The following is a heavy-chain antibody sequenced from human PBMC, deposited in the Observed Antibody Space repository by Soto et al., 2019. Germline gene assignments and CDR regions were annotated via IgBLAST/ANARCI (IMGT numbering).Heavy chain of an antibody. Sequence: QVQLQESGPGLVKSSQTLSLTCTVSGGSISSGGYYWSWIRQHPGKGLEWIGYIYYSGSTYYNPSLKSRVTISVDTSKNQFSLKLSSVTAADTAVYYCASRGYSYGFSLGMDVWGQGTTVTVSS. CDR3: ASRGYSYGFSLGMDV. CDR2: IYYSGST. D-gene: IGHD5-18*01. CDR1: GGSISSGGYY. J-gene: IGHJ6*02. V-gene: IGHV4-31*03.